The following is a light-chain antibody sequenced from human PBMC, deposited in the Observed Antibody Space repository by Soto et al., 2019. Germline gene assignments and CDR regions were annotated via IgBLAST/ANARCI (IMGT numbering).Light chain of an antibody. CDR1: QSINIY. Sequence: IQLTQSPSSLSASVGDRVTVTCRASQSINIYLNWYQQKPGKAPTLLIYAASSLQSGVPSRFSGGGSRTEFTLTISSLQTEDSATYYCQQSYRSPYTFGEGTKLEI. J-gene: IGKJ2*01. CDR3: QQSYRSPYT. CDR2: AAS. V-gene: IGKV1-39*01.